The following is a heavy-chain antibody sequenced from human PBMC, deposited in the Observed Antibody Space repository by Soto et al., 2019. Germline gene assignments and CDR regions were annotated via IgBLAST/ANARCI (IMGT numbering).Heavy chain of an antibody. CDR2: IWYDGSNK. Sequence: GGSLRLSCAASGFTFSSYGMHWVRQAPGKGLEWVAVIWYDGSNKYYADSVKGRFTISRDNSKNTLYLQMNSLRAEDTAVYYCARDNPVVPAAHSGRGMDVWGQGTTVTVSS. CDR3: ARDNPVVPAAHSGRGMDV. D-gene: IGHD2-2*01. J-gene: IGHJ6*02. V-gene: IGHV3-33*01. CDR1: GFTFSSYG.